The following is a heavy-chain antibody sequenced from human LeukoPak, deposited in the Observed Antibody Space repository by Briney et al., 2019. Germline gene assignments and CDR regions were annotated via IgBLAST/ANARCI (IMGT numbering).Heavy chain of an antibody. Sequence: GGSLRPSCAASGFTVSSNYMSWVRQAPGKGLECVSLIYSGGTTYYADSVKGRFTISRDNSKNTLYLQMNSLRAEDTALYYCARDFDYWGQGTLVTVSS. CDR2: IYSGGTT. CDR3: ARDFDY. J-gene: IGHJ4*02. V-gene: IGHV3-53*01. CDR1: GFTVSSNY.